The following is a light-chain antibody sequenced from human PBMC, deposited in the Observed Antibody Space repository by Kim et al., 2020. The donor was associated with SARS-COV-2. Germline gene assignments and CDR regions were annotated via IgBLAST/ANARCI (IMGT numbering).Light chain of an antibody. J-gene: IGKJ2*01. CDR3: QKYDSPPDT. CDR1: QGIRNY. V-gene: IGKV1-27*01. CDR2: AAS. Sequence: DIQMTQSPSSLSASVGDRVTITCRASQGIRNYLAWYQQKPGKLPKLLIYAASTLHSGVPSRFSGSGSGTDFTLTISSLQPEDVATYYCQKYDSPPDTFGQGTKLGI.